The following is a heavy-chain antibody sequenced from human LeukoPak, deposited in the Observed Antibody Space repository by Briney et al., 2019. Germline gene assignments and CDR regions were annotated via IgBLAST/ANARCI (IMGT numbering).Heavy chain of an antibody. CDR1: GFTFYNYA. V-gene: IGHV3-23*01. J-gene: IGHJ5*02. CDR3: AKPLVYCTGGVCYSNYFDP. CDR2: ISGSGGNT. Sequence: GGSLRLSCAASGFTFYNYAMSWVRQAPGKGLEWVSTISGSGGNTYYADSVKGRFTISRDNSENTLYLQMNSLRAEDTAVYYCAKPLVYCTGGVCYSNYFDPWGQGTLVTVSS. D-gene: IGHD2-8*02.